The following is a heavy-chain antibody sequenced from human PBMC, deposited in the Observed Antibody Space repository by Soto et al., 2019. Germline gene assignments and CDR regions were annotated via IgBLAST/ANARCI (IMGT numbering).Heavy chain of an antibody. CDR2: IFSSGST. D-gene: IGHD1-26*01. CDR1: GDSINTYS. J-gene: IGHJ4*02. Sequence: SETRSRICTVSGDSINTYSWTWIGQPPGKGLEWIGYIFSSGSTNYNPSLQRRLTMSVDTSKNRFSLKLNSVTAADTAVYYCACGDQELDYWGQGTLVTVSS. V-gene: IGHV4-59*03. CDR3: ACGDQELDY.